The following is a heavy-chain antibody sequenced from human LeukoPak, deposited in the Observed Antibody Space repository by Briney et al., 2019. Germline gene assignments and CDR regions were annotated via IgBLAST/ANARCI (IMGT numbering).Heavy chain of an antibody. V-gene: IGHV3-21*01. CDR2: VSSSSTHI. Sequence: GGSLRLSCAASGFTLSSYSMNWVRQAPGKGLEWVSYVSSSSTHIYYADSVKGRFTISRDNARNSLYLQMNSLRAEDTAIYYCARSEHSSSSFDYWGQGTLVTVSS. J-gene: IGHJ4*02. D-gene: IGHD6-6*01. CDR3: ARSEHSSSSFDY. CDR1: GFTLSSYS.